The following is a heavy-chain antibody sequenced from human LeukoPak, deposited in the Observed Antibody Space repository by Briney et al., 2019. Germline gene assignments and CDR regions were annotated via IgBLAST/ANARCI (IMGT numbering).Heavy chain of an antibody. J-gene: IGHJ4*02. CDR1: GGTFSSYA. Sequence: EASVKVSCKASGGTFSSYAISWVRQAPGQGLEWMGGIIPIFGTANYAQKFQGRVTITADESTSTAYMELSSLRSEDTAVYYCARGSGYYYDSSGLAAGYWGQGTLVTVSS. V-gene: IGHV1-69*13. CDR2: IIPIFGTA. CDR3: ARGSGYYYDSSGLAAGY. D-gene: IGHD3-22*01.